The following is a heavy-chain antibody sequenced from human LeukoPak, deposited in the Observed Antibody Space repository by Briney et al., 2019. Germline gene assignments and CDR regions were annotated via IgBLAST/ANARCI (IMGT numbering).Heavy chain of an antibody. CDR2: TYYRSEWFN. CDR1: GDSVSSNSAA. V-gene: IGHV6-1*01. J-gene: IGHJ4*02. D-gene: IGHD6-19*01. CDR3: ARDSEWLVFSGFDY. Sequence: SQTLSLTCAISGDSVSSNSAAWNWIRQSPSRGLEWLGRTYYRSEWFNDYALSVKGRTTINADTSKNQFSLQLSSVTPEDTAVYYCARDSEWLVFSGFDYWGQGTLVTVSS.